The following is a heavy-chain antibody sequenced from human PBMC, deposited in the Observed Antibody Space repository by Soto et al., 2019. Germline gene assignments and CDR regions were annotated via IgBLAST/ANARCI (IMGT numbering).Heavy chain of an antibody. Sequence: QVHLVQSGAEVKKPGSSVKVSCKASGGTFSNHAINWVRQAPGQGLEWMGRIIPIFTTTNYAQKFQGRVTITADESTITAYMELSSLKHDDTAVYYCAREVAADGTFREDVFDIWGQGTLDTVSS. CDR1: GGTFSNHA. CDR3: AREVAADGTFREDVFDI. CDR2: IIPIFTTT. V-gene: IGHV1-69*12. D-gene: IGHD6-13*01. J-gene: IGHJ3*02.